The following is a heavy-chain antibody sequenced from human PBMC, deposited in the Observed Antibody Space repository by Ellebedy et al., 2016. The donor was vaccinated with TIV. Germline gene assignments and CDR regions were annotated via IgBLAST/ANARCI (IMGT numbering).Heavy chain of an antibody. CDR3: SRCVVAHAAFDI. Sequence: GESLKISCAASGFTFSSYTLNWVRQAPGKGVEWVSYISGTSNYIYYADSVKGRFTISRDNAKNSLYLQMNSLRAEDTAVYYCSRCVVAHAAFDIWGKGTMVTVSS. CDR2: ISGTSNYI. J-gene: IGHJ3*02. V-gene: IGHV3-21*06. D-gene: IGHD2-15*01. CDR1: GFTFSSYT.